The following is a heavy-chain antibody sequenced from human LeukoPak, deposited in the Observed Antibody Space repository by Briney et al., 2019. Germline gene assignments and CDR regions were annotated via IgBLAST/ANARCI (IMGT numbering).Heavy chain of an antibody. CDR2: IIPIFGTA. J-gene: IGHJ4*02. CDR1: GGTFSSYA. CDR3: ARGLIEMATKD. D-gene: IGHD5-24*01. V-gene: IGHV1-69*05. Sequence: ASVKVSCKASGGTFSSYAVSWVRQAPGQRLEWMGGIIPIFGTANYAQKFQGRVTITTDESTSTAYMELSSLRSEDTAVYYCARGLIEMATKDWGQGTLVTVSS.